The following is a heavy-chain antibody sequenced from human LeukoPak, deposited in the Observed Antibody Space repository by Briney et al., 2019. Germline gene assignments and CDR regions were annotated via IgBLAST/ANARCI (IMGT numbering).Heavy chain of an antibody. J-gene: IGHJ4*02. CDR1: GYTFTGYY. D-gene: IGHD1-26*01. V-gene: IGHV1-2*02. CDR2: INPNSGDT. Sequence: ASVKVSFKASGYTFTGYYMQWVRQAPGQGLEWMGWINPNSGDTKYAQKFQGRVTMTRDTSIRTAYMELSRLRSDDSAVYYCAPSGSYRSTDYYFDYWGQGTLVTVSS. CDR3: APSGSYRSTDYYFDY.